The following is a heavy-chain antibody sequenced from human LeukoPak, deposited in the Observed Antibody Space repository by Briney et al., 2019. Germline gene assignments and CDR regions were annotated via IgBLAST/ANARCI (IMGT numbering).Heavy chain of an antibody. D-gene: IGHD6-25*01. CDR1: GGTFSSYA. J-gene: IGHJ3*02. Sequence: GASVKVSCKASGGTFSSYAISWVRQAPGQGLEWMGGIIPIFGTANYAQKFQGRVTITTDESTSTAYMELSSLRSEDTAVYYCARAASRDPTDAFDTWGQGTMVTVSS. V-gene: IGHV1-69*05. CDR3: ARAASRDPTDAFDT. CDR2: IIPIFGTA.